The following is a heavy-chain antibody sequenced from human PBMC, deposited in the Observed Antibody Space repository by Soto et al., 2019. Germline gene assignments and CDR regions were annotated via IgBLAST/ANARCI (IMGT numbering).Heavy chain of an antibody. Sequence: PSETLSLTCNVSGGPIKAGGYYWNCIRQPPGKGLEWIGYVFYSGATNYSPSLKSRAAISMDTSKNQFSLSLTSVTAADTAVYYCARAGFSYGHLLFWGQGIRVTVSS. CDR2: VFYSGAT. CDR1: GGPIKAGGYY. J-gene: IGHJ4*02. CDR3: ARAGFSYGHLLF. V-gene: IGHV4-30-4*01. D-gene: IGHD3-10*01.